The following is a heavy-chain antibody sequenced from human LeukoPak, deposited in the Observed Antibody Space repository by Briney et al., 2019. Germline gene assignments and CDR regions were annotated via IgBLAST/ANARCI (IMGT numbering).Heavy chain of an antibody. D-gene: IGHD2/OR15-2a*01. CDR1: GFTFSSYE. J-gene: IGHJ4*02. CDR2: ISGSGSTI. V-gene: IGHV3-48*03. CDR3: ARDWFHAIDY. Sequence: GGSLRLSCAASGFTFSSYEMNWVRQAPGKGLEWVSYISGSGSTIYYADSVKGRFTISRDNAKNPLYLQMNSLRAEDTAVYYCARDWFHAIDYWGQGTLVTVSS.